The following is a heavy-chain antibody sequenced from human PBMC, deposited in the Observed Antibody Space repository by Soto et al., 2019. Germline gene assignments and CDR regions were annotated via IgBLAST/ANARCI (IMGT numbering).Heavy chain of an antibody. J-gene: IGHJ6*02. Sequence: ASVKVSCKASGYTFTSYGFSWVRQAPGQGLEWMGWISGFDGYTNYPQKFQGRVTLTTDTSTSTAYMELRSLRSDDTALYYCARDRAHSVSSWDYYYAVDVWGQGTTVTVSS. D-gene: IGHD6-6*01. CDR1: GYTFTSYG. CDR3: ARDRAHSVSSWDYYYAVDV. CDR2: ISGFDGYT. V-gene: IGHV1-18*04.